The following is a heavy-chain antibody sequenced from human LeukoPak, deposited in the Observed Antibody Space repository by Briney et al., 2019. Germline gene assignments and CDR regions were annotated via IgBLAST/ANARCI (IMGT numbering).Heavy chain of an antibody. J-gene: IGHJ4*02. Sequence: PGGSLRLSCAASAFTFSSHDMTWVRQAPGKGLEWFSTIGDSGVRTYYADSVKGRFTISRANSKNTMYLLMDSLRVEDTAVYYCAKDDVKRTPKTLDWGQGTLVTVSS. CDR3: AKDDVKRTPKTLD. CDR2: IGDSGVRT. D-gene: IGHD3-3*02. CDR1: AFTFSSHD. V-gene: IGHV3-23*01.